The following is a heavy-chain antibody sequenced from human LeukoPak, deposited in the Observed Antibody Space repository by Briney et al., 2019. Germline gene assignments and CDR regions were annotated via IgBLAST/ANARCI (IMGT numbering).Heavy chain of an antibody. CDR3: ARKAPHDSSGWYFDL. CDR2: INAGNGNT. V-gene: IGHV1-3*01. D-gene: IGHD3-22*01. Sequence: ASVKVSCKASGYTFTSYAIHWVRQAPGQRLEWMGWINAGNGNTKCSQKFQGRVTITRDTSASTAYMELSSLRSEDTAVYYCARKAPHDSSGWYFDLWGRGTLITVSS. CDR1: GYTFTSYA. J-gene: IGHJ2*01.